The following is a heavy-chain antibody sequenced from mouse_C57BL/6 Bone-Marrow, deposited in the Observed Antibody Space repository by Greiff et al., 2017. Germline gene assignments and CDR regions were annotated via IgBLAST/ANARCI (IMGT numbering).Heavy chain of an antibody. V-gene: IGHV5-2*01. J-gene: IGHJ1*03. CDR2: INSDGGST. CDR1: EYEFPSHD. D-gene: IGHD2-4*01. CDR3: ARRGSICYDYDRDWYFDV. Sequence: EVMLVESGGGLVQPGESLKLSCESNEYEFPSHDMSWVRKTPEKRLELVAAINSDGGSTYSPDTMERRFIISRDNTKKTLYLQMSSLRSEDTALYYCARRGSICYDYDRDWYFDVWGTGTTVTVSS.